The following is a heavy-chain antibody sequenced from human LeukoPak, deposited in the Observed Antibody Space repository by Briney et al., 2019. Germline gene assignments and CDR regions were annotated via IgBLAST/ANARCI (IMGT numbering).Heavy chain of an antibody. D-gene: IGHD2-2*01. Sequence: ASVKVSCKASGYTFTSYGISWVRQAPGQGLEWMGWISAYDGNTNYAQKLQGRVTMTTDTSTSTAYMELRSLRSDDTAVYYCARGPSDIVVVPAADPWFDYWGQGTLVTVSS. CDR3: ARGPSDIVVVPAADPWFDY. J-gene: IGHJ4*02. CDR2: ISAYDGNT. CDR1: GYTFTSYG. V-gene: IGHV1-18*01.